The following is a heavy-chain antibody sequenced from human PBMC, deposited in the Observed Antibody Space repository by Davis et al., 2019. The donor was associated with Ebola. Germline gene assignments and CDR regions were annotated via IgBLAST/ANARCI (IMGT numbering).Heavy chain of an antibody. Sequence: PGGSLRLSCAASGFTFSSYSMNWVRQAPGKGLEWVSSISSSSSYIYYADSVKGRFTISRDNAKNSLYLQMNSLRAEDTAVYYCARDAYPGIAAAGTTFSDYWGQGTLVTVSS. V-gene: IGHV3-21*01. D-gene: IGHD6-13*01. J-gene: IGHJ4*02. CDR1: GFTFSSYS. CDR2: ISSSSSYI. CDR3: ARDAYPGIAAAGTTFSDY.